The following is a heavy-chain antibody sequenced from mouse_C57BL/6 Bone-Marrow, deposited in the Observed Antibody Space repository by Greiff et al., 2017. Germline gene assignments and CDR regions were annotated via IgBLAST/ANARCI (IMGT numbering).Heavy chain of an antibody. D-gene: IGHD1-1*01. CDR2: ISNGGGST. V-gene: IGHV5-12*01. CDR3: ARQDYGSSYWYFDV. CDR1: GFTFSDYY. Sequence: EVMLVESGGGLVQPGGSLKLSCAASGFTFSDYYMYWVRQTPEKRLEWVAYISNGGGSTYYPDTVKGRFTISRDNAKKTLYLQMSRLKSEDTAMYYCARQDYGSSYWYFDVWGTGTTVTVSS. J-gene: IGHJ1*03.